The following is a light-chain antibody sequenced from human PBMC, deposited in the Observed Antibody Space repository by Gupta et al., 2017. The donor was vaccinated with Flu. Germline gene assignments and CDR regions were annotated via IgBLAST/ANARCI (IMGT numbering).Light chain of an antibody. CDR1: QSVGRN. CDR3: QQYDKWPIS. Sequence: ETVLTQSPVTLSASPAERVTLSCRASQSVGRNLAWVQQKPGRAPRLLIYGASTRAADIPARFSGSVSGRDFTLTIGNLQSEDFAVYFCQQYDKWPISFGGGTTVDLK. V-gene: IGKV3D-15*01. J-gene: IGKJ4*01. CDR2: GAS.